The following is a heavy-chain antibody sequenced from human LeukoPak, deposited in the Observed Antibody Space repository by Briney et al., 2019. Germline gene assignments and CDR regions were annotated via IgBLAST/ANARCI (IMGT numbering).Heavy chain of an antibody. J-gene: IGHJ4*02. CDR1: GGSFSGYY. CDR2: INHSGST. CDR3: ARGWANGSSWYARWRPRPTPFDY. Sequence: SETLSLTCAVYGGSFSGYYWSWIRQPPGKGLEWIGEINHSGSTNYNPSLKSRVTISVDTSKNQFSLKLSSVTAADTAGYYCARGWANGSSWYARWRPRPTPFDYWGQGTLVTVSS. V-gene: IGHV4-34*01. D-gene: IGHD6-13*01.